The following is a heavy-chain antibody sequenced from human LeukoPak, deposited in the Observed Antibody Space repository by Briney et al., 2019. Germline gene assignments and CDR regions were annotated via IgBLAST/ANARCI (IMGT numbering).Heavy chain of an antibody. J-gene: IGHJ5*02. V-gene: IGHV3-7*01. CDR3: ARDAYDYASES. CDR2: LNQDGSDK. CDR1: GFRFSSYW. Sequence: QSGGSLRLSCAASGFRFSSYWMTWVRQAPGKGLEWVANLNQDGSDKKYVDSVKGRFTISRGNAKNSLYLQMNSLRVEDAALYYCARDAYDYASESWGQGTLVTVSS. D-gene: IGHD2-2*01.